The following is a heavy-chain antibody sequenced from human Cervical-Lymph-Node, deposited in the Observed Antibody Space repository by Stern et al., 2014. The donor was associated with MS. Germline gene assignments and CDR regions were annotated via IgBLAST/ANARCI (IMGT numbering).Heavy chain of an antibody. CDR1: GYTFTAYY. CDR3: ARDLLQYTGYGMDV. D-gene: IGHD3-3*01. J-gene: IGHJ6*02. V-gene: IGHV1-46*03. Sequence: QLVQSGAEVKKPGASVKVSCKASGYTFTAYYMHWVRQAPGQGLEWMGLINPTVGTTSYARKFQGRVTMTRDTSTSTVYMELRSLRSEDTAVYYCARDLLQYTGYGMDVWGQGTTVTVFS. CDR2: INPTVGTT.